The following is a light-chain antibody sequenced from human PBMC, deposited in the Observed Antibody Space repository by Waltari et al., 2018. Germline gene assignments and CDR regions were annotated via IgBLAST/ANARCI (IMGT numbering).Light chain of an antibody. J-gene: IGKJ1*01. CDR1: QSVTSS. CDR2: EAS. V-gene: IGKV3-15*01. Sequence: EIVMTQSPATLSVSPGERATLSCRASQSVTSSLAWYQQKPCQAPRLLIYEASTRAYGIPARFSGSGSGTEFTLTISSLQSEDFAVYYCHQYNKWPPAFGQGTKVEIK. CDR3: HQYNKWPPA.